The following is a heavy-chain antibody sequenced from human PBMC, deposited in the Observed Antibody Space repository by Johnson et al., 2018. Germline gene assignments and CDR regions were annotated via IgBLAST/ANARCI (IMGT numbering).Heavy chain of an antibody. V-gene: IGHV1-69*01. J-gene: IGHJ3*02. CDR3: AGKVVAATFDALVI. CDR2: IIPIFGTA. CDR1: GYTFTSYD. Sequence: QVQLVQSGAEVKKPGASVKVSCKASGYTFTSYDINWVRQATGQGLEWMGWIIPIFGTANYTQKFQGRVTITADEATSTAYMELCSLRSVDTAVDYCAGKVVAATFDALVIWGQGTMVTVSS. D-gene: IGHD2-15*01.